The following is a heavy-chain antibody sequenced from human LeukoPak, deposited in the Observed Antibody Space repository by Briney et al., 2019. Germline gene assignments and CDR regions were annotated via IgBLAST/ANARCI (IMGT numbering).Heavy chain of an antibody. Sequence: SETLSLTCAVYGGSFSGYYWSWIRQPPGKGLEWIGYIYYSGSTNYNPSLKSRVTISVDTSKNQFSLKLGSVTAADTAVYYCAREGMVYPYYFDYWGQGTLVTVSS. CDR2: IYYSGST. D-gene: IGHD1-14*01. J-gene: IGHJ4*02. CDR3: AREGMVYPYYFDY. V-gene: IGHV4-59*01. CDR1: GGSFSGYY.